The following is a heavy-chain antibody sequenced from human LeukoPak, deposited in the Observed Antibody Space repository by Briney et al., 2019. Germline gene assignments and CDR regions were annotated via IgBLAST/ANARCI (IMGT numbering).Heavy chain of an antibody. J-gene: IGHJ2*01. CDR1: GFNFDDYA. CDR3: TRRAARWQFDL. D-gene: IGHD5-24*01. CDR2: INWKTGNG. V-gene: IGHV3-9*01. Sequence: GRSLRLSCAVSGFNFDDYAIHWVRQAPGRGLEWVPGINWKTGNGIYADSVKGRFTISRDNAKNSLYLQMSSLRAEDTALYYCTRRAARWQFDLWGRGTLLTVSS.